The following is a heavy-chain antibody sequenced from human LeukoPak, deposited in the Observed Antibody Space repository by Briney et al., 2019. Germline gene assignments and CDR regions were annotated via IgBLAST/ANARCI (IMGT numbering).Heavy chain of an antibody. Sequence: GSSVKVSCKASGGTFSSYAISWVRQAPGQGLEWMGGIIPIFGTANYAQKFQGRVTITTDESTSTAYMELSSLRSEDTAVYYCARDRGHCSSTSCYTVYGSSSDYYYMDVWGKGTTVTVSS. V-gene: IGHV1-69*05. CDR1: GGTFSSYA. CDR3: ARDRGHCSSTSCYTVYGSSSDYYYMDV. D-gene: IGHD2-2*02. CDR2: IIPIFGTA. J-gene: IGHJ6*03.